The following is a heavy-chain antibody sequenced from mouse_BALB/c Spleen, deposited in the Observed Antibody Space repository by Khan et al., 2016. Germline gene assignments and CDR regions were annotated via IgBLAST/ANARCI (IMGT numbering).Heavy chain of an antibody. CDR3: ARYYSHIYWYFDV. CDR2: ISYSGST. J-gene: IGHJ1*01. D-gene: IGHD2-12*01. CDR1: GDSITSGY. Sequence: EVQLQESGPSLVKPSQTLSLTCSVTGDSITSGYWNWIRKFPGNKLEYMGYISYSGSTYYNPSLKSRISITRDTSKNQYYLQLNSVTTEDTATYNCARYYSHIYWYFDVWGAGTTVTVSS. V-gene: IGHV3-8*02.